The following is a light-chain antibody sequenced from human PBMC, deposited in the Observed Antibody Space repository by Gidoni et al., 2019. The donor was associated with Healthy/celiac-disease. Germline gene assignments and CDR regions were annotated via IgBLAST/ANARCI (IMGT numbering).Light chain of an antibody. CDR1: ALPKKY. J-gene: IGLJ3*02. CDR3: YSTDSSGNHKGV. CDR2: EDS. V-gene: IGLV3-10*01. Sequence: SYELTQPPSVSVSPGQTARITCSGDALPKKYASWYQQKSGQAPVLVIYEDSKRPSGIPVRFSGSSSGTMATLTISGAHVEDEADYYCYSTDSSGNHKGVFGGGTTLTVL.